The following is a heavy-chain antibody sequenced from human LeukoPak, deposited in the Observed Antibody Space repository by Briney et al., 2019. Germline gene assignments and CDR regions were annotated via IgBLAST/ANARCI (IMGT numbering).Heavy chain of an antibody. D-gene: IGHD3-3*01. CDR1: GGSISSGSYY. CDR3: ARGAGVVNKWHYYYYYMDV. V-gene: IGHV4-61*02. CDR2: IYTSGST. Sequence: KSSETLSLTCTVSGGSISSGSYYWSWIRQPAGKGLEWIGRIYTSGSTNYNPSLKSRVTISVDTSKNQFSLKLSSVTAADTAAYYCARGAGVVNKWHYYYYYMDVWGKRDHGHHLL. J-gene: IGHJ6*03.